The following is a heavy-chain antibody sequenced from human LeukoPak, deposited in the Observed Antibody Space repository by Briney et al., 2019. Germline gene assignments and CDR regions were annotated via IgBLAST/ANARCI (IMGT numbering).Heavy chain of an antibody. V-gene: IGHV4-4*07. D-gene: IGHD2-15*01. CDR1: LASPNRHY. Sequence: SETLSLTRALSLASPNRHYWSCVPQPAGKGLEWIGRIYISGSTNYNSSLQSRVTMSVDIPKNQFSLKLTCESAAYKAVYHCARALNPLPGTYYFDYWGQGTLVTVSS. CDR3: ARALNPLPGTYYFDY. CDR2: IYISGST. J-gene: IGHJ4*02.